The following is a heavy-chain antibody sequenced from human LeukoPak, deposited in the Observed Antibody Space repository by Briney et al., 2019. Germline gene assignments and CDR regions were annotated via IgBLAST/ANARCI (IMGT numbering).Heavy chain of an antibody. CDR3: AKDVQQWLETREDAFDI. D-gene: IGHD6-19*01. Sequence: GGSLRLSCAASGFTFSSYAMSWVRQAPGKGLEWVSAISGSGGSTYYADSVKGRFTISRDNSKNTLYLQMNSLRAEDTAVYYCAKDVQQWLETREDAFDIWGQGTMVTVSS. V-gene: IGHV3-23*01. CDR1: GFTFSSYA. J-gene: IGHJ3*02. CDR2: ISGSGGST.